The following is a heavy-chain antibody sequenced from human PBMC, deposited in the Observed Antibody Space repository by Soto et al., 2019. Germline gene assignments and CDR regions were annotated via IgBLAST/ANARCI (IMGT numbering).Heavy chain of an antibody. CDR2: IYYSGST. CDR1: GGSISSYY. D-gene: IGHD3-10*01. Sequence: QVQLQESGPGLVKPSETLSLTCTVSGGSISSYYWNWIRQPPGKGLEWIGYIYYSGSTNYNPSLKRRVTISVDTSTNQFSLRLSAVTAADTAVYYCARIGSGSYKGWFDPWGQGTLVTVSS. CDR3: ARIGSGSYKGWFDP. J-gene: IGHJ5*02. V-gene: IGHV4-59*01.